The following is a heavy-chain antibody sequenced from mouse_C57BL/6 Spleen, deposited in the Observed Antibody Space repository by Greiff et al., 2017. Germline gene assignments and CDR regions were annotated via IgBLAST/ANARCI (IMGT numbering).Heavy chain of an antibody. V-gene: IGHV1-55*01. CDR3: AREGQYGNYFGY. Sequence: QVQLQQSGAELVKPGASVKMSCKASGYTFTSYWITWVKQRPGQGLEWIGDIYPGSGSTNYNEKFKSKATLTVDTSSSTAYMQLSSLTSEDSAVYDCAREGQYGNYFGYWGQGTTLTVSS. J-gene: IGHJ2*01. D-gene: IGHD2-1*01. CDR2: IYPGSGST. CDR1: GYTFTSYW.